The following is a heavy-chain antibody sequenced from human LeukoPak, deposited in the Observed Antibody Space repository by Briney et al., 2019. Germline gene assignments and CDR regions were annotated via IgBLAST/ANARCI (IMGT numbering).Heavy chain of an antibody. Sequence: ASVKVSCKASGGTFSSYAIIWVRQAPGQGLEWMGGIIPIFGTANYAQKFQGRVTITTDESTSTAYMELSNLRSEDTAVYYCARGSSGYLFDYWGQGTLVTVSS. J-gene: IGHJ4*02. CDR2: IIPIFGTA. CDR3: ARGSSGYLFDY. D-gene: IGHD3-22*01. CDR1: GGTFSSYA. V-gene: IGHV1-69*05.